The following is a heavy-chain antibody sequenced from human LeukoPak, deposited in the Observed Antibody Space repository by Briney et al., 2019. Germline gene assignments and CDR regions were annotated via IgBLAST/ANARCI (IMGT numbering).Heavy chain of an antibody. V-gene: IGHV3-23*01. CDR3: AKTPLIWGFAYWYFDL. CDR1: GFTFSSYA. D-gene: IGHD3-16*01. Sequence: GGSLRLSCAASGFTFSSYAMSWVRQAPGKGLEWVSAISGSGGSTYYADSVKGRFTISRDNSKNTLYLQMNGLRAEDTAVYYCAKTPLIWGFAYWYFDLWGRGTLVTVSS. CDR2: ISGSGGST. J-gene: IGHJ2*01.